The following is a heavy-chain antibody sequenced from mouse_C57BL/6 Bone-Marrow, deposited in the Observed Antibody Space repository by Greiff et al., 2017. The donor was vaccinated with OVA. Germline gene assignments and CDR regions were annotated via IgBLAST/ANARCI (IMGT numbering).Heavy chain of an antibody. V-gene: IGHV3-6*01. J-gene: IGHJ1*03. CDR3: AREAAYYSNYWYFDV. CDR1: GYSITSGYY. Sequence: EVKLLESGPGLVKPSQSLSLTCSVTGYSITSGYYWNWIRQFPGNKLEWMGYISYDGSNNYNPSLKNRISITRDTSKNQFFLKLNSVTTEDTATYYCAREAAYYSNYWYFDVWGTGTTVTVSS. CDR2: ISYDGSN. D-gene: IGHD2-5*01.